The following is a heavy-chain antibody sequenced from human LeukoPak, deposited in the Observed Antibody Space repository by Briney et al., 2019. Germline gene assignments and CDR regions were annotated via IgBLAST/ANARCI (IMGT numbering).Heavy chain of an antibody. CDR2: SGKKANSNTT. Sequence: GGSLRLSCAASGFTVSDHYMDWVRQSPGKGLEWVGRSGKKANSNTTEYAASVKGRFTISRDDSKNSLYLQMNSLKTEDTAVYYCVRAVEWLGDAFDIWGQGTRVIVSS. J-gene: IGHJ3*02. V-gene: IGHV3-72*01. D-gene: IGHD3-3*01. CDR3: VRAVEWLGDAFDI. CDR1: GFTVSDHY.